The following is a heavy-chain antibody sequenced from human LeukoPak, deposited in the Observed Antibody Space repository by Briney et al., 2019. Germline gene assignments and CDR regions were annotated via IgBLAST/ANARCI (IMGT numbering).Heavy chain of an antibody. V-gene: IGHV4-34*01. CDR1: GGSFSDYY. CDR2: INHRGSA. CDR3: ARRPWVGAAGI. Sequence: PSETLSLTCAVYGGSFSDYYWTWIRQPPGKGLEWIGEINHRGSANYNPSLKSRVTISVDTSKNQFSLKLSSVTAADTALYYCARRPWVGAAGIWGQGTMVTVSS. J-gene: IGHJ3*02. D-gene: IGHD1-26*01.